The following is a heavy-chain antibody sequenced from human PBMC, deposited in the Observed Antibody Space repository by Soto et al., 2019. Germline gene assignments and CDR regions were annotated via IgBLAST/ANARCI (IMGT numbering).Heavy chain of an antibody. Sequence: QIQLLQSGAEVKKPGASVKVTCKASGYTFRNFGISWVRQAPGQGLEWMGWISDYNANANYAQKFQGRLTMTADTSTSTAYMELRSLRSDDTAVYYCASENSYFDYWGQGTLVTVSS. CDR2: ISDYNANA. V-gene: IGHV1-18*01. CDR3: ASENSYFDY. CDR1: GYTFRNFG. J-gene: IGHJ4*02.